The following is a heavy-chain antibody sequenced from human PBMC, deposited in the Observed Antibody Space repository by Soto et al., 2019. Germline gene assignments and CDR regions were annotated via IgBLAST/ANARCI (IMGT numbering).Heavy chain of an antibody. CDR3: ERVGDGSGHYAF. V-gene: IGHV1-3*01. J-gene: IGHJ1*01. Sequence: ASVKVSCKASGYTFTSYAMHWVRQAPGQRLEWMGWINAGNRNTKYSQKFQGRVTITRDTSSSTAYMELSSLRSEDTAVYYCERVGDGSGHYAFWGRGSLVTGSS. CDR2: INAGNRNT. D-gene: IGHD3-22*01. CDR1: GYTFTSYA.